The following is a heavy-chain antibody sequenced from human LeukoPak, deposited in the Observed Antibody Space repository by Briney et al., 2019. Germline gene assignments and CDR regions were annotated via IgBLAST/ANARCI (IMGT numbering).Heavy chain of an antibody. V-gene: IGHV3-64D*06. CDR1: GITFSSYA. Sequence: PGGSLRLSCSASGITFSSYAMHWVRQAPGKGLEYVSAISTSGGTTYYAHSVKGRFTISRDNYENTLYLQMSSLRPEDTAVYYCVKGGVTIIRGVIFDYWGQGTLVTASS. CDR2: ISTSGGTT. J-gene: IGHJ4*02. D-gene: IGHD3-10*01. CDR3: VKGGVTIIRGVIFDY.